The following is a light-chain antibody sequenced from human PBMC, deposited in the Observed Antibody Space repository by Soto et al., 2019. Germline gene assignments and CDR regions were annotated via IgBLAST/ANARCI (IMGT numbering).Light chain of an antibody. Sequence: HIILSPSSLSASVGDRVTITCRESQGIRNDLGWYQQKPGKAPKLLNYAASSLQSGVPSRFSGSGSGTDFTLTISRMQPEDEAVYCWLQRYKSPPTLGQGTRLEIK. CDR1: QGIRND. CDR2: AAS. J-gene: IGKJ5*01. V-gene: IGKV1-6*01. CDR3: LQRYKSPPT.